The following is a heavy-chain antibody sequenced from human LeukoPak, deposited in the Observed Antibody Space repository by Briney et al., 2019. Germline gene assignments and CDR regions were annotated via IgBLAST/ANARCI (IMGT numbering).Heavy chain of an antibody. CDR2: ISSGATTT. J-gene: IGHJ4*02. D-gene: IGHD3-10*01. V-gene: IGHV3-48*03. Sequence: GGSLRLSCAASAFTFSAYEMNWVRQAPVKGLEWVSYISSGATTTKYADSVKGRFTISRDDAKNSLYLQMNNLRPDDTAVYYYAVGGGYWRQGSLVTVSS. CDR1: AFTFSAYE. CDR3: AVGGGY.